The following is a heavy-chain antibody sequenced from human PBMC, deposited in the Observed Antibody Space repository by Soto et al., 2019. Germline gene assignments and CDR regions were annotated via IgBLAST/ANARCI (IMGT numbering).Heavy chain of an antibody. J-gene: IGHJ5*02. CDR3: ASLEYNWNDAGGWFDP. Sequence: SETLSLTCTVSGGSISIYYWSWIRQPPGKGLEWIGYIYYSGSTNYNPSLKSRVTISVDTSKNQFSLKLSSVTAADTAVYYCASLEYNWNDAGGWFDPWGQGTLVTVSS. CDR1: GGSISIYY. D-gene: IGHD1-20*01. CDR2: IYYSGST. V-gene: IGHV4-59*08.